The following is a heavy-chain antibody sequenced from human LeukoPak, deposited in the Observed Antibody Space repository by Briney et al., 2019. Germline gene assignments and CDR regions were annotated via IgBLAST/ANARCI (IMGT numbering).Heavy chain of an antibody. J-gene: IGHJ3*02. CDR1: GFTFRDAW. V-gene: IGHV3-15*01. CDR3: AKDGGVGMGAFHI. Sequence: GGSLRLSCAASGFTFRDAWMTWVRQAPGKGLEWVGRIRSKTDGGTTDYAVSVQGRFTISRDDSKNTLYLQMNSPRADDTAVYYCAKDGGVGMGAFHIWGQGTMVTVSS. D-gene: IGHD3-16*01. CDR2: IRSKTDGGTT.